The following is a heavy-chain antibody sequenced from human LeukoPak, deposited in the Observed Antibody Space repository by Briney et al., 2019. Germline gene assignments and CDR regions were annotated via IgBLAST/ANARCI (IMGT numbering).Heavy chain of an antibody. J-gene: IGHJ4*02. CDR2: ISYHGTEK. D-gene: IGHD6-13*01. V-gene: IGHV3-30*03. CDR1: GFTFSSYG. Sequence: PGRSLRLSCAASGFTFSSYGMHWVRQAPGKGLEWVAIISYHGTEKYSADSVKGRFTFSRDNSKNTLYLQINSLRTDDTAVYYCARGAEGGSSLDYWGQGTLVTVSS. CDR3: ARGAEGGSSLDY.